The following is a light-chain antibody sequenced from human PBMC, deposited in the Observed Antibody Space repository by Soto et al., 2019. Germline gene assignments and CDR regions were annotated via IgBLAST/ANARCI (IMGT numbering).Light chain of an antibody. V-gene: IGLV2-8*01. J-gene: IGLJ3*02. CDR3: SSYAGNNNLV. CDR1: SSDVGGYNY. CDR2: EVS. Sequence: QSVLTQPPSASGSPGQSVTISCTGTSSDVGGYNYVSWYQQHPGKAPKLIIYEVSRRPSGVPDRFSGFKSANTASLTVSGLQAEDEADYYCSSYAGNNNLVFGGGTKLTVL.